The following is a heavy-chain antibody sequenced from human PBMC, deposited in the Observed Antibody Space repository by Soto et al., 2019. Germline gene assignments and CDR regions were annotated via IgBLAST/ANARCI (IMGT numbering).Heavy chain of an antibody. CDR2: IYYSGST. CDR1: GGSISSGGYY. V-gene: IGHV4-31*03. J-gene: IGHJ4*02. Sequence: SETLSLICTVSGGSISSGGYYLSWIRPHPGKGLEWIGYIYYSGSTYYNPSLKSRITINPDTSKNQFSLQLNSVTPEDTAVYYCARDVGSYSSGWYSEYFDYWGQGTLVTVSS. CDR3: ARDVGSYSSGWYSEYFDY. D-gene: IGHD6-19*01.